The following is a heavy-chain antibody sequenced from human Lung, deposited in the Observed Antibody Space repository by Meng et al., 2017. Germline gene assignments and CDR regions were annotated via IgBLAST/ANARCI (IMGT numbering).Heavy chain of an antibody. Sequence: QVQLVESGGGVVQPGRSLRLSCAASGFTFRSYGMHWVRQVPGKGLEWVAVIWYDGSNKHYADSVKGRFTISRDNSKNTLYLQMNSLRAEDTAVYYCARGRYSSSSAVVDYWGQGTLVTVSS. CDR1: GFTFRSYG. J-gene: IGHJ4*02. V-gene: IGHV3-33*01. CDR3: ARGRYSSSSAVVDY. CDR2: IWYDGSNK. D-gene: IGHD6-13*01.